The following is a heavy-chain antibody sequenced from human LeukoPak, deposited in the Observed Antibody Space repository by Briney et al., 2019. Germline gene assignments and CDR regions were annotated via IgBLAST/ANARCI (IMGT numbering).Heavy chain of an antibody. CDR2: ISSSSSYI. V-gene: IGHV3-21*01. J-gene: IGHJ4*02. Sequence: PGGTLRLSCAASGFTFSSYSLNWVRQAPGKGLEWVSSISSSSSYINYEDSVKGRFTISRDNAKNSLSLQMNSLRAEDTAVYYCARDKGGGLVGSTTSDYWGQGTLGTVSS. CDR1: GFTFSSYS. D-gene: IGHD5/OR15-5a*01. CDR3: ARDKGGGLVGSTTSDY.